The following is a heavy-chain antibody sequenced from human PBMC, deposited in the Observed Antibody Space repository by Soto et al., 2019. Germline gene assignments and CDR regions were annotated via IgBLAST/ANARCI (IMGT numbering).Heavy chain of an antibody. J-gene: IGHJ5*02. Sequence: PGESLKISCKGSGYRFTSYWITWVRQMPGKGLEWMGRIDPSDSYTNYSPSFRGHVTISADKSISTAYLQWSSLKASDTAMYYCALAVAGPNWFDPWGQGTLVTVSS. CDR1: GYRFTSYW. CDR2: IDPSDSYT. CDR3: ALAVAGPNWFDP. D-gene: IGHD6-19*01. V-gene: IGHV5-10-1*01.